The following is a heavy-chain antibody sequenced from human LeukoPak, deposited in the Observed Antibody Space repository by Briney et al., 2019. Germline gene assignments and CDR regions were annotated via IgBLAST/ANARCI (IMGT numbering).Heavy chain of an antibody. Sequence: GGSLRLSCAASGFTFSSYSMNWVRQAPGKGLEWVSSISSSSSYIYYADSVKGRFTISRDNAKNSLYLQMNSLRAEDTAVYYCASSDGGSSWYGYMIDWGQGTLVTVSS. CDR1: GFTFSSYS. D-gene: IGHD6-13*01. CDR2: ISSSSSYI. V-gene: IGHV3-21*01. J-gene: IGHJ4*02. CDR3: ASSDGGSSWYGYMID.